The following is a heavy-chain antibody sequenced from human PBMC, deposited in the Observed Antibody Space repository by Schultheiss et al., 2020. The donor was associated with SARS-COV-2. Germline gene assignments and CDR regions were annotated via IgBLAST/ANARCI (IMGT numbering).Heavy chain of an antibody. CDR1: GFTVSSNY. CDR2: IYSGGST. V-gene: IGHV3-53*01. Sequence: GESLKISCAASGFTVSSNYMSWVRQAPGKGLEWVSVIYSGGSTYYADSVKGRFTISRDNSKNTLYLQMNSLRAEDTAVYYCAKATYYDFWSGYPGIGYGMDVWGQGTTVTVSS. J-gene: IGHJ6*02. CDR3: AKATYYDFWSGYPGIGYGMDV. D-gene: IGHD3-3*01.